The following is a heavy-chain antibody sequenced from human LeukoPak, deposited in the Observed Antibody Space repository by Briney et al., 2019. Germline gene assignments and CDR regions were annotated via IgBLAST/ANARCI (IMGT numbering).Heavy chain of an antibody. CDR1: GGSINSSYYY. D-gene: IGHD6-13*01. J-gene: IGHJ5*02. CDR2: IYNSGST. CDR3: ARAYHSSWYLNWFDP. Sequence: KPSETLSLTCTVSGGSINSSYYYWGWIRQPPGKGLEWIGSIYNSGSTYYNPSLKSRVTISVDTSKNPFSLKLSSVTAADTAVYYCARAYHSSWYLNWFDPWGQGTLVTVSS. V-gene: IGHV4-39*01.